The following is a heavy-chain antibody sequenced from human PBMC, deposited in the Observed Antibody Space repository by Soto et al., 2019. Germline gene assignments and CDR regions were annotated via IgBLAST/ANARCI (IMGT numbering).Heavy chain of an antibody. V-gene: IGHV3-33*01. D-gene: IGHD1-26*01. CDR2: TSSDGNTK. J-gene: IGHJ5*02. CDR1: GFSFRNYG. CDR3: ARWGGSYYESWFDP. Sequence: QVLLVESGGGVVQPGTSLRLSCAASGFSFRNYGMHWVRQAPGKGLEWVAVTSSDGNTKNYAASVKGRFTISSDTSKNKLYRQMSSLRAEDTALYYCARWGGSYYESWFDPWGQGTLVIVSS.